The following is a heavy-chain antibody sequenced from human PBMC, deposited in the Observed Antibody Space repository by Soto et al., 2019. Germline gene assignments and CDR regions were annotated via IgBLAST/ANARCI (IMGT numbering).Heavy chain of an antibody. CDR1: GGTFSSYA. Sequence: QVQLVQSGAEVKKPGSSVKVSCKASGGTFSSYAISWVQQAPGQGLEWMGGIIPIFGTANYAQKFQGRVTITADESTSTAYMELSSLRSEDTAVYYCASTYYYDSSGYQSPYYFDYWGQGTLVTVSS. CDR2: IIPIFGTA. CDR3: ASTYYYDSSGYQSPYYFDY. D-gene: IGHD3-22*01. V-gene: IGHV1-69*01. J-gene: IGHJ4*02.